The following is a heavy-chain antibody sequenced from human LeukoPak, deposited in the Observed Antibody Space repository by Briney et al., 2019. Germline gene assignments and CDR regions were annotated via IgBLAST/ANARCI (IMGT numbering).Heavy chain of an antibody. Sequence: GGSLRLSCAASGFTVSTNYMSWDRQAPGKGLEWVSVIYSGDTTFYADSVRGKFTISRNNSKNTLYLQMNSLRAEDKVVYYCASILRSSSGYYFDYGCQGTLVSVSS. J-gene: IGHJ4*02. CDR3: ASILRSSSGYYFDY. CDR1: GFTVSTNY. D-gene: IGHD3-10*01. V-gene: IGHV3-66*01. CDR2: IYSGDTT.